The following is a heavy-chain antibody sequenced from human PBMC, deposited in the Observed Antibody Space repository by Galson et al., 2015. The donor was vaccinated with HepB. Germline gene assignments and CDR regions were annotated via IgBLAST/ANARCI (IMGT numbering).Heavy chain of an antibody. D-gene: IGHD6-13*01. CDR3: AGEYRPLGGYSSSWYESGYYYYGMDV. CDR2: ISSSSSYI. Sequence: SLRLSCAASGFTFSSYSMNWVRQAPGKGLEWVSSISSSSSYIYYADSVKGRFTISRDNAKNSLYLQMNSLRAEDTAVYYCAGEYRPLGGYSSSWYESGYYYYGMDVWGQGTTVTVSS. V-gene: IGHV3-21*01. J-gene: IGHJ6*02. CDR1: GFTFSSYS.